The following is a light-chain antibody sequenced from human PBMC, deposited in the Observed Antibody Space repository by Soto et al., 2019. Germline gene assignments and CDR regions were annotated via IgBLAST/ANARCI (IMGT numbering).Light chain of an antibody. V-gene: IGKV3-20*01. CDR3: QYYGNSPLT. CDR1: QNLSRYF. J-gene: IGKJ1*01. Sequence: EVVLTQSPGTLSLSPGDRASLSCRASQNLSRYFLAWYQHKPGQAPRLLISGASRRATGIPDRFSGGGSGTDFTLTITRLEPEDFAVYYCQYYGNSPLTFGQGTKVDIK. CDR2: GAS.